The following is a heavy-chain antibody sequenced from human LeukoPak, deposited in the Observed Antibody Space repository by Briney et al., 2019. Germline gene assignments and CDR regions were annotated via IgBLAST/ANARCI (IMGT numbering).Heavy chain of an antibody. D-gene: IGHD4-17*01. CDR3: ARYTVTTGYFDY. CDR2: IYYSGST. CDR1: GGSISSGGYY. Sequence: SQTLSLTCTVSGGSISSGGYYWSWIRQHPGTGLEWIGYIYYSGSTYYNPSLKSRVTISVDTSKNQFSLKLSSVTAADTAVYYCARYTVTTGYFDYWGQGTLVTVSS. J-gene: IGHJ4*02. V-gene: IGHV4-31*03.